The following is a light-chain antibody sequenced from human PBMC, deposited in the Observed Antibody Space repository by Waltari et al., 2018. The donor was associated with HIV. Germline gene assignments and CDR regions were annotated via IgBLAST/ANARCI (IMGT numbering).Light chain of an antibody. CDR2: DFS. J-gene: IGLJ1*01. CDR3: CSYAGTNTYV. CDR1: SSDVGNYNY. Sequence: QSALTQPASVSGSPGQSITISCTGTSSDVGNYNYVSWYQQHPGKVPKLIIYDFSKRPSGVSNRLSGAKSGNTASLTISGLQAEDEADYYCCSYAGTNTYVFGSGTKVTVL. V-gene: IGLV2-23*02.